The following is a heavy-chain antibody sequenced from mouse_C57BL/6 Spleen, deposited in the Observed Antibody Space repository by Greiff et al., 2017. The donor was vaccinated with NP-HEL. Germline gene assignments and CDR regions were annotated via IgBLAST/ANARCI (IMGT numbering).Heavy chain of an antibody. CDR1: GYTFTDYY. D-gene: IGHD3-2*02. J-gene: IGHJ3*01. CDR2: IYPGSGNT. CDR3: ARGGSSGFAY. Sequence: VQLQQSGAELVRPGASVKLSCKASGYTFTDYYINWVKQRPGQGLEWIARIYPGSGNTYYNEKFKGKATLTAEKSSSTAYMQLSSLTSEDSAVYFCARGGSSGFAYWGQGTLVTVSA. V-gene: IGHV1-76*01.